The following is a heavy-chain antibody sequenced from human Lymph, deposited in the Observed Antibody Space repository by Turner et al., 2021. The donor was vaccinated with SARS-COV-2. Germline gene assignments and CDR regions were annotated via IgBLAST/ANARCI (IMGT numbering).Heavy chain of an antibody. V-gene: IGHV3-53*04. J-gene: IGHJ6*02. CDR1: GLTVSSNY. D-gene: IGHD5-18*01. CDR3: ARDLDTAGGMDV. CDR2: IYGGGNT. Sequence: VQLVESGGCLVQPGWSLSLSCAASGLTVSSNYMRWVRQAPGKGLEWVSVIYGGGNTYYADSMKGRFTIARHNSKNTLYREMNSLRAEDTAVYYCARDLDTAGGMDVWGQGTTVTISS.